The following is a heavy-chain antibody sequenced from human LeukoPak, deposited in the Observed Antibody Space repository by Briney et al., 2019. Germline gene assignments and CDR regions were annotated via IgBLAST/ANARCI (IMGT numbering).Heavy chain of an antibody. Sequence: SQTLSLTCTVSGGSISSGAFFWKWIRQHTGEGLEWIGYIHYSGSAYYNPSLKSRVTISVDTSKNQFSLKLSSVTAADTAVYYCARGVSGSGKGGFDYWGQGTLVTVSS. CDR3: ARGVSGSGKGGFDY. CDR2: IHYSGSA. CDR1: GGSISSGAFF. J-gene: IGHJ4*02. D-gene: IGHD3-10*01. V-gene: IGHV4-31*03.